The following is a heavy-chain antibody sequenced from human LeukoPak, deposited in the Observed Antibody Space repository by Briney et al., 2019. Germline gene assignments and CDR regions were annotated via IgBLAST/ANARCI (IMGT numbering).Heavy chain of an antibody. CDR3: ARVSSAFDI. CDR1: GGSISSSNYY. J-gene: IGHJ3*02. V-gene: IGHV4-39*07. Sequence: SETLSLTCTISGGSISSSNYYWAWIRQPPGKGLEWIGSIYYSGNTNYNPSLKSRVTISVDTSKNQFSLKLSSVTAADTAVYYCARVSSAFDIWGQGTMVTVSS. CDR2: IYYSGNT.